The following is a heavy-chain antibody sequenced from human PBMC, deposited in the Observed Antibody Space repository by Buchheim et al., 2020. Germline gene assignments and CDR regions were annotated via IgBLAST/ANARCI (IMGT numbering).Heavy chain of an antibody. V-gene: IGHV3-30-3*02. CDR1: GFTFSSYA. CDR2: ISNDGSIQ. D-gene: IGHD3-16*01. Sequence: QVQLVESGGGVVQPGRSLRLSCAASGFTFSSYAMHWVRQAPGKGLEWVAVISNDGSIQYYADSVKGRFTISSDNSKNTLYLQMNSLRAEDTAVCYCAKKGGIGRVTDYYDYWGQGTL. CDR3: AKKGGIGRVTDYYDY. J-gene: IGHJ4*02.